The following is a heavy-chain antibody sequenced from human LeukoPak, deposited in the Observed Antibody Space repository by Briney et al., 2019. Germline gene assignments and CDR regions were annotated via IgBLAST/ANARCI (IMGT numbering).Heavy chain of an antibody. Sequence: SVKVSCKASEGTFSSYAISWVRQAPGHGLEWMGGIIPIFGTANYAQQFQGSVTITAAKTTSTTHRDLSSLRSEITAVYFCARGGYSYGNFDYWGQGTLVTVSS. CDR3: ARGGYSYGNFDY. CDR2: IIPIFGTA. J-gene: IGHJ4*02. V-gene: IGHV1-69*06. D-gene: IGHD5-18*01. CDR1: EGTFSSYA.